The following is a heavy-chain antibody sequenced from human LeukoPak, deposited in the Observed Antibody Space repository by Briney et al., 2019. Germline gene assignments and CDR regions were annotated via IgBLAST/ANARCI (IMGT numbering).Heavy chain of an antibody. CDR2: IYHSGST. Sequence: SETLSLTCAVSGGSISSGGYSWSWIRQPPGKGLEWIGYIYHSGSTYYNPSLKSRVTISVDRSKNQFSLKLSSVTAADTAVYYCARGDMGDYARDYWGQGTMVSV. J-gene: IGHJ4*02. V-gene: IGHV4-30-2*01. CDR1: GGSISSGGYS. CDR3: ARGDMGDYARDY. D-gene: IGHD4-17*01.